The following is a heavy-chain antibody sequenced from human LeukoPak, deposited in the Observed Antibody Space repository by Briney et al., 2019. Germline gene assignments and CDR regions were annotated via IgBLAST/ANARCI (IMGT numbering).Heavy chain of an antibody. J-gene: IGHJ4*02. CDR3: ASALSCRSTSCPGGHFDY. D-gene: IGHD2-2*01. CDR2: ISYDGSNK. CDR1: GFTFSSYA. Sequence: GGSLRLSCTASGFTFSSYAMHWVRQAPGEGLEWVAVISYDGSNKYYADSVKGRFTISRDNSKNTLYLQINSLRAEDTAVYYCASALSCRSTSCPGGHFDYWGQGTLVTVSS. V-gene: IGHV3-30*01.